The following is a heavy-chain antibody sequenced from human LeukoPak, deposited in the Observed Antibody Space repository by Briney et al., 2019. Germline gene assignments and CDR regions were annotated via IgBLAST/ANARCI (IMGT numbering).Heavy chain of an antibody. CDR3: AKGAGPPWFDP. CDR2: ISSTGRT. CDR1: GGSISSDTYF. J-gene: IGHJ5*02. D-gene: IGHD6-19*01. V-gene: IGHV4-61*02. Sequence: SETLSLTCTVSGGSISSDTYFWSWIRQPAGKGLEWIGRISSTGRTDYNPSLRSRVTISVDTSKNQFSMKLSSVTAADTAVYYCAKGAGPPWFDPWGQGTLVTVSS.